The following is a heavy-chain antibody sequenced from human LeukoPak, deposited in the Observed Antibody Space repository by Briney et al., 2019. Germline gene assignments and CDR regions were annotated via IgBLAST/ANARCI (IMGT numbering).Heavy chain of an antibody. Sequence: SETLSLTCTVSGGTISSYYWSWIRQPPGKGLEWIGYIYYSGSTNYNPSLKSRVTISVDTSKNQFSLKLSSVTAADTAVYYCARAGTPNWFDPWGQGTLVTVSS. D-gene: IGHD6-13*01. V-gene: IGHV4-59*01. CDR2: IYYSGST. CDR1: GGTISSYY. J-gene: IGHJ5*02. CDR3: ARAGTPNWFDP.